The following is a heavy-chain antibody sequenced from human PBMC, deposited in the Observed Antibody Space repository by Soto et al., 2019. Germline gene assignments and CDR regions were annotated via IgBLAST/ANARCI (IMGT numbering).Heavy chain of an antibody. Sequence: SETLSLTCTVSGYSISTKTYYWGWIRQPPGKRLEWIGTIYYSGTTYYHPSLKSRVTISVDTSKSQFSLNLTSVTAADTAVYYCAKYHYDGSPYSNYFDPWGQGALVTVSS. CDR3: AKYHYDGSPYSNYFDP. D-gene: IGHD3-22*01. V-gene: IGHV4-39*01. J-gene: IGHJ5*02. CDR1: GYSISTKTYY. CDR2: IYYSGTT.